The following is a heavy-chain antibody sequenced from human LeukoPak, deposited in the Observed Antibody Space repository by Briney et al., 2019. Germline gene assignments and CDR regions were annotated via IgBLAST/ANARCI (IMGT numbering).Heavy chain of an antibody. D-gene: IGHD5-24*01. J-gene: IGHJ2*01. CDR1: GGSVSSGSYY. V-gene: IGHV4-61*01. Sequence: SETLSLTCTVSGGSVSSGSYYWSWIRQPPGKGLEWIGYIYYSGSTNCNPSLKSRVTISVDTSKNQFSLKLSSVTAADTAVYYCASYNRYFDLWGRGTLVTVS. CDR2: IYYSGST. CDR3: ASYNRYFDL.